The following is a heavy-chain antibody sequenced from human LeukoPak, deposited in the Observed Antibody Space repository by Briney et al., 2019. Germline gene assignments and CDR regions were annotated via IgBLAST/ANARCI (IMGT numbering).Heavy chain of an antibody. J-gene: IGHJ4*02. CDR3: ARSSGYGSTHYFDY. D-gene: IGHD5-12*01. Sequence: SETLSLTCTVSGGSISSYYWSWIRQPPGKGLEWIGSIYYTGSINYNPSLKSRITISIDTSKNQFSLNLTSVTAADTAVYYCARSSGYGSTHYFDYWGQGTLVTVSP. CDR1: GGSISSYY. CDR2: IYYTGSI. V-gene: IGHV4-59*01.